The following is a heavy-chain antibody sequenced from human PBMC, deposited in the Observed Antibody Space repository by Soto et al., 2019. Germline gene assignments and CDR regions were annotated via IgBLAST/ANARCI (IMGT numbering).Heavy chain of an antibody. D-gene: IGHD3-10*01. CDR2: ISSSGSTI. V-gene: IGHV3-48*03. Sequence: GGSLRLSCAASGFTFSSYEMNWVRQAPGKGLEWVSYISSSGSTIYYADSVKGRFTISRDNAKNSLYLQMNSLRAEDTAVYYCARDSLIPGGYYYGMDVWGQGTTVTVSS. CDR3: ARDSLIPGGYYYGMDV. J-gene: IGHJ6*02. CDR1: GFTFSSYE.